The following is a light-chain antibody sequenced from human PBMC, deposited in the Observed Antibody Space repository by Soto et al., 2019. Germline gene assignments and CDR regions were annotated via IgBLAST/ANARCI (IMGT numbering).Light chain of an antibody. V-gene: IGKV1-27*01. CDR2: ATS. CDR1: QDIKSY. Sequence: DTQMTQSPSSLSADIGDKATLTCRATQDIKSYLAWYQQKPGTVPRLLIYATSTLQSGVPSRFSGSGYGTDFTLTISGLEPEDFAVYYCQQGTNWPPITFG. CDR3: QQGTNWPPIT. J-gene: IGKJ5*01.